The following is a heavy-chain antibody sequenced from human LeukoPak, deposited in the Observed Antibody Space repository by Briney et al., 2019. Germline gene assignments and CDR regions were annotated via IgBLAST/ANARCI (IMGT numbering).Heavy chain of an antibody. CDR3: ARDLDYYGSGYGAFDI. V-gene: IGHV1-46*01. D-gene: IGHD3-10*01. CDR1: GYTFISYY. Sequence: ASVKVSCKASGYTFISYYMHWVRQAPGQGLEWMGIINPSGGSTSYAQKFQGRVTLTRDTSTSTVYMELSSLRSEDTAVYYCARDLDYYGSGYGAFDIWGQGTKVTVSS. J-gene: IGHJ3*02. CDR2: INPSGGST.